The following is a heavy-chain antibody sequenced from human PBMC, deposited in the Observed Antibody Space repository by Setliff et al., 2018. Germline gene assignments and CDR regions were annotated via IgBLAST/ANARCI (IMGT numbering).Heavy chain of an antibody. CDR3: ARAAPYYNFWSGYYTPTNWFDP. CDR2: IYYSGST. Sequence: SETLSLTCTVSGGSISSHYWSWIRQPPGKGLEWIGSIYYSGSTNYNPSLKSRVTISVDTSKNQFSLKLSSVTAADTAVYYCARAAPYYNFWSGYYTPTNWFDPWGQGTLVT. CDR1: GGSISSHY. J-gene: IGHJ5*02. V-gene: IGHV4-59*11. D-gene: IGHD3-3*01.